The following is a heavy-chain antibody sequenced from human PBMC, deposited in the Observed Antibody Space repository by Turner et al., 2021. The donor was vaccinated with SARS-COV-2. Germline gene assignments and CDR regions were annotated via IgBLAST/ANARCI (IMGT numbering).Heavy chain of an antibody. CDR2: ISSGSTYI. CDR3: ARDYHFDY. J-gene: IGHJ4*02. CDR1: GFTFSSFG. V-gene: IGHV3-21*01. Sequence: EVQLVESGGGLVKPVGSLRLSCAASGFTFSSFGMNWVRQAPGKGLEWVSSISSGSTYIYYADSVKGRFTISRDNAKNSLYLQMNSLRAEDTAVYYCARDYHFDYWGQGTLVTVSS.